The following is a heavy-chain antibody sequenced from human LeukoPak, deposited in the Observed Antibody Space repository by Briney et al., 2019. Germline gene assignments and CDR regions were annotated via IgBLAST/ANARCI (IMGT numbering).Heavy chain of an antibody. CDR3: AKETGSGWSPLDY. V-gene: IGHV3-30-3*01. D-gene: IGHD6-19*01. J-gene: IGHJ4*02. Sequence: GGSLRLSCAASGFTFSSYAMSWVRQAPGKGLEWVAVISYDGSNKYYADSVKGRFTISRDNSKNTLYLQMNSLRAEDTAVYYCAKETGSGWSPLDYWGQGTLVTVSS. CDR1: GFTFSSYA. CDR2: ISYDGSNK.